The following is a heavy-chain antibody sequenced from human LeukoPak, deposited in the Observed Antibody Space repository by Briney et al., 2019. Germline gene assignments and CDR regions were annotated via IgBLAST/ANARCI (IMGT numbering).Heavy chain of an antibody. Sequence: PGRSLRLSCAASGFTFSSYAMHWVRQAPGKGLEWVAVISYDGSNKYYADSVKGRFTISRDNSKNTLYLQMNSLRAEDTAVYYCARGSYYDSSGLFDYWARETLVTVS. J-gene: IGHJ4*02. CDR3: ARGSYYDSSGLFDY. CDR1: GFTFSSYA. D-gene: IGHD3-22*01. CDR2: ISYDGSNK. V-gene: IGHV3-30-3*01.